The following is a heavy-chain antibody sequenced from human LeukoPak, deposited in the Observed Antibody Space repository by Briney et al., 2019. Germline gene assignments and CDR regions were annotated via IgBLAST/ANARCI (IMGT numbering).Heavy chain of an antibody. V-gene: IGHV4-4*07. CDR1: GRSISSYY. D-gene: IGHD3-16*01. Sequence: PSETLSLTCTVSGRSISSYYWSWIRQPAGKGLEWIGRSYTSGSPNYNPSLKGRVTMSVDTSKNQFSLKLSSVTAADTAVYYCARSGGSGFQLDNWGQGTLVTVSS. CDR2: SYTSGSP. CDR3: ARSGGSGFQLDN. J-gene: IGHJ4*02.